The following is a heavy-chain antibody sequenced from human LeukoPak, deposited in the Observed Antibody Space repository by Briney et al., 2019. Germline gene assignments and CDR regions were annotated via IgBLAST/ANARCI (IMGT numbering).Heavy chain of an antibody. CDR3: ARGDSGTWYPRGLHFDY. CDR1: GGSVSSNY. CDR2: IYHSGYA. D-gene: IGHD6-13*01. Sequence: PSETLSLTCSVSGGSVSSNYWAWLRQPPGKGPEWIGYIYHSGYAKYNPSFKSRVTMSVDTSKNQFSLRLTSVTAADTAIYYCARGDSGTWYPRGLHFDYWGPGTVVTVSS. J-gene: IGHJ4*02. V-gene: IGHV4-59*02.